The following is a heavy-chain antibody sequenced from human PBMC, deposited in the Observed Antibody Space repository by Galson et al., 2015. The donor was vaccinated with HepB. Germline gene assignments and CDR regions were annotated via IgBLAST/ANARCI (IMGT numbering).Heavy chain of an antibody. D-gene: IGHD6-13*01. Sequence: SLRLSCAASGFTVSSNYMSWVRQAPGKGLEWVSVIYIIGSTYYADSVKGRFTISRHNSKNTLYLQMNSLRAEDTAVYYCARARSRNSTSWTRRDGAFDIWGQGTMVTVSS. CDR3: ARARSRNSTSWTRRDGAFDI. CDR1: GFTVSSNY. J-gene: IGHJ3*02. V-gene: IGHV3-53*04. CDR2: IYIIGST.